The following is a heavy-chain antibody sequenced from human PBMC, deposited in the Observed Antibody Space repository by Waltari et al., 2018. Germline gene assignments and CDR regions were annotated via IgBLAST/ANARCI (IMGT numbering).Heavy chain of an antibody. J-gene: IGHJ5*02. CDR2: ISYDGSNK. Sequence: QVQLVESGGGVVQPGRSLRLSCAASGFTFSSYAMHWVRQAPGKGLEWVAVISYDGSNKYYADSVKGRFTISRDNSKNTLYLQMNSLRAEDTAVYYCARDNVVVVGVDTLYWFDPWGQGTLVTVSS. CDR3: ARDNVVVVGVDTLYWFDP. D-gene: IGHD2-15*01. CDR1: GFTFSSYA. V-gene: IGHV3-30-3*01.